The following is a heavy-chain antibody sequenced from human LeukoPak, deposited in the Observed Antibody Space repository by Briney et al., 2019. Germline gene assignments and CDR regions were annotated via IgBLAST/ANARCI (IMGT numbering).Heavy chain of an antibody. CDR3: ARSSGVAVGMDV. CDR1: GGSIASSY. D-gene: IGHD6-19*01. CDR2: FFTGGNT. V-gene: IGHV4-4*07. Sequence: SETLSLTCNVSGGSIASSYWSWNRQPAGKGLEWIGRFFTGGNTYYNPSLESRVTISVDTSKNQFSLRLSSVTAADTAVYYCARSSGVAVGMDVWGQGTTVIVS. J-gene: IGHJ6*02.